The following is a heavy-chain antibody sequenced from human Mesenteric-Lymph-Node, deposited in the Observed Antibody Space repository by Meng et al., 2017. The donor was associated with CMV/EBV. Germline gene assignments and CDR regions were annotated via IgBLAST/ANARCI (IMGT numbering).Heavy chain of an antibody. D-gene: IGHD3-22*01. CDR2: IKYSGYT. CDR1: GGSIDNIHYY. CDR3: ARVDDSGGYYFLDS. V-gene: IGHV4-39*07. J-gene: IGHJ4*02. Sequence: SETLSLTCTVSGGSIDNIHYYWAWIRQPPGKGLEWLGNIKYSGYTYYTPSLKSRVTISVDTPKSQFSLKLSSVTAADTAVYYCARVDDSGGYYFLDSWGQGTLVTVSS.